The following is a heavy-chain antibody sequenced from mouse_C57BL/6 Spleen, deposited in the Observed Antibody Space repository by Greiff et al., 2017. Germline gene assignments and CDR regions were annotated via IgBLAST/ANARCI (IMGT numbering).Heavy chain of an antibody. D-gene: IGHD1-2*01. Sequence: VQLQQSGAELVRPGASVTLSCKASGYTFTDYEMHWVKQTPVHGLEWIGAIDPETGGTAYNQKFKGKAILTADKSSSTAYMELRSLTSEDSAVYYCTRKSSYYGRTDFDYWGQGTTLTVSS. CDR2: IDPETGGT. J-gene: IGHJ2*01. CDR1: GYTFTDYE. V-gene: IGHV1-15*01. CDR3: TRKSSYYGRTDFDY.